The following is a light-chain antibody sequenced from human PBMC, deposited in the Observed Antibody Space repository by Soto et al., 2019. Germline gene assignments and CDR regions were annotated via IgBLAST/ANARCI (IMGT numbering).Light chain of an antibody. Sequence: DIKMYQSPSTLSASVGDRVTITCRASQSISNWLAWYQQRPGMGPRLLIFHASTLGSGVPPRFSGSGSETGFTLTISSLQPEDFATYYCQQANNFPWTFGRGTKVDI. V-gene: IGKV1-5*01. CDR3: QQANNFPWT. CDR2: HAS. J-gene: IGKJ1*01. CDR1: QSISNW.